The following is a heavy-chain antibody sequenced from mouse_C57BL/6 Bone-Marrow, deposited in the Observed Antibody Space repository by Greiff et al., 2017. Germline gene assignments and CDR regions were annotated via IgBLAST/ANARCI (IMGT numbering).Heavy chain of an antibody. Sequence: EVQRVESGGGLVQPKGSLKLSCAASGFSFNTYAMNWVRQAPGKGLEWVARIRSKSNNYATYYAVSVKDRFTISRDDSESMLYLQMNNLKTADTAMYYCVRGSEAYAMDYWGQGTSVTVSS. J-gene: IGHJ4*01. CDR2: IRSKSNNYAT. CDR3: VRGSEAYAMDY. V-gene: IGHV10-1*01. CDR1: GFSFNTYA.